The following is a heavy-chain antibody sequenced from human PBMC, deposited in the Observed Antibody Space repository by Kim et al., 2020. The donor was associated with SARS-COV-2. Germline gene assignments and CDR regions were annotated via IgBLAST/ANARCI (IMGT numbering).Heavy chain of an antibody. V-gene: IGHV3-15*01. J-gene: IGHJ6*02. CDR2: IKSKTDGGTT. D-gene: IGHD3-3*01. CDR3: TTDGFLSYDFWSGYYGEGYYGMDV. CDR1: GFTFSNAW. Sequence: GGSLRLSCAASGFTFSNAWMSWVRQAPGKGLEWVGRIKSKTDGGTTDYAAPVKGRFTIPRDDSKNTLYLQMNSLKTEDTAVYYCTTDGFLSYDFWSGYYGEGYYGMDVWGQGTTVTVSS.